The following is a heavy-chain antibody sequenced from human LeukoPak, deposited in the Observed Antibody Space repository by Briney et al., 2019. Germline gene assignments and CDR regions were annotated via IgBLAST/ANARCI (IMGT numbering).Heavy chain of an antibody. CDR3: AKSNGYGLIDI. Sequence: PSETLSLTCAVYGGSFSGYYWGWIRQPPGKGPEWIGTVYYTGTAYYNPSLQSRVTISLDTSRNQFSLKLNSVTAADTAVYYCAKSNGYGLIDIWGQGTMVTVSS. V-gene: IGHV4-34*01. D-gene: IGHD3-22*01. CDR2: VYYTGTA. J-gene: IGHJ3*02. CDR1: GGSFSGYY.